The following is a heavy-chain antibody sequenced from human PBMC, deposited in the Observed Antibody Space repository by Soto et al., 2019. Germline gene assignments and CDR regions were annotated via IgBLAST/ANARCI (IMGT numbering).Heavy chain of an antibody. CDR1: GFTFSSST. CDR3: ARLRGSSNWETPS. Sequence: LRLSCAASGFTFSSSTMNWVRQAPGKGLEWVSYISSSSIAIYYADSVKGRFTISRGNAKNSLYLQMNSLRAEDTAVYYCARLRGSSNWETPSWGQGTLVTVSS. CDR2: ISSSSIAI. V-gene: IGHV3-48*01. D-gene: IGHD6-13*01. J-gene: IGHJ4*02.